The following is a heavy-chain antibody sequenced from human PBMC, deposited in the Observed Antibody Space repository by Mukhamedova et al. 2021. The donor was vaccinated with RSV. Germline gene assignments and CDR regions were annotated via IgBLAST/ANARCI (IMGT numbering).Heavy chain of an antibody. CDR2: IYSGGST. V-gene: IGHV3-53*05. CDR3: ARDPTYSSANDAFDI. D-gene: IGHD6-19*01. J-gene: IGHJ3*02. Sequence: VRQAPGKGLEWVSVIYSGGSTYYADSVKGRFTISRDNSKNTLYLQMNSLRAEETAVYYCARDPTYSSANDAFDIWGHGTMVTVSS.